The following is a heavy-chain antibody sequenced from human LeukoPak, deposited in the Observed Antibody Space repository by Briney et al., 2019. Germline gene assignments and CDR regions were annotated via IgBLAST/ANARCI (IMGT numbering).Heavy chain of an antibody. CDR2: IYHSGST. CDR3: ARGFGGVIVIPYYFDY. J-gene: IGHJ4*02. CDR1: GGSLSSGGYS. Sequence: PQTLSLTCAVSGGSLSSGGYSWSWIRQPPGTGLEWIGYIYHSGSTYYNPSLKSRVTISVDRSKNQFSLKLSSVTAADTAVYYCARGFGGVIVIPYYFDYWGQGTLVTVSS. D-gene: IGHD3-16*02. V-gene: IGHV4-30-2*01.